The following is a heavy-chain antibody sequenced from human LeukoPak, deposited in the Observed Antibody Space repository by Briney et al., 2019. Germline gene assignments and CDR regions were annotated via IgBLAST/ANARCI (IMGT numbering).Heavy chain of an antibody. CDR1: GFTFDDYA. V-gene: IGHV3-9*01. Sequence: PGGSLRLSCAASGFTFDDYAMHWVRQAPGKGLEWVSGISWNSGSIGYADSVKGRFTISRDNSKNTLYLQMNSLRAEDTAVYYCAKGTPPNWFDPWGQGTLVTVSS. CDR2: ISWNSGSI. CDR3: AKGTPPNWFDP. J-gene: IGHJ5*02.